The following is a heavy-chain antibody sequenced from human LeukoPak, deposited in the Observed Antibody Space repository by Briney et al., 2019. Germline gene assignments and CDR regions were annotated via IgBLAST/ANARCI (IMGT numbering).Heavy chain of an antibody. CDR1: GDSMSIYY. Sequence: SETLSLTCTVSGDSMSIYYWSWIRQPAGKGLGWIGRINNSGSAKYNASLQSRVTMSVDPSTNKFSLMMYSVTAADTDVYYCARSRASSWYNYWGQGTLVTVSS. CDR3: ARSRASSWYNY. J-gene: IGHJ4*02. V-gene: IGHV4-4*07. CDR2: INNSGSA. D-gene: IGHD6-13*01.